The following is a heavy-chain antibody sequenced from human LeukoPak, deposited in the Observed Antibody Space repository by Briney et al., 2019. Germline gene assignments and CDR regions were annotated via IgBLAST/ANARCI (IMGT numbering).Heavy chain of an antibody. V-gene: IGHV6-1*01. CDR3: VREGVGATMAN. CDR2: TYYRSKWYN. Sequence: PSQILSLSCAISVDTVSNKNAAWNCIRQSPSRGLEWLGRTYYRSKWYNDYAVSVNGRIDINPATSKNQFSLQLNSVTPEDTAVYYCVREGVGATMANWGQGTLVTVSS. D-gene: IGHD1-26*01. CDR1: VDTVSNKNAA. J-gene: IGHJ4*02.